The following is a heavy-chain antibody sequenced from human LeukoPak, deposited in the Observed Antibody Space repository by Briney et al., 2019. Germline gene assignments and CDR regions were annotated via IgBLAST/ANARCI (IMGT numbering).Heavy chain of an antibody. V-gene: IGHV3-48*03. CDR1: GFTFSSYE. D-gene: IGHD2-15*01. Sequence: GGSLRLSCAASGFTFSSYEMNWVRQAPGKGLEWGSCISCSGSTIYYADAVKGRFTISRDNAMNSLYLQMNSLRAEDTAVYYCARVHAAYPIDDWGQGTLVTVSS. CDR2: ISCSGSTI. CDR3: ARVHAAYPIDD. J-gene: IGHJ4*01.